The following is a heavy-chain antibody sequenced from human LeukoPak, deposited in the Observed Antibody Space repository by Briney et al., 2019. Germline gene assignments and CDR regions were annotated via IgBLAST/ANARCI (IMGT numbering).Heavy chain of an antibody. CDR2: ISSSSSYI. J-gene: IGHJ4*02. D-gene: IGHD2-2*01. CDR3: AKSSSPQHGYCSSTSCRGDY. Sequence: PGGSLRLSCAASGFTFSSYSMNWVRQAPGKGLEWVSSISSSSSYIYYADSVKGRFTISRDNAKNSLYLQMNSLRAEDTAVYYCAKSSSPQHGYCSSTSCRGDYWGQGTLVTVSS. CDR1: GFTFSSYS. V-gene: IGHV3-21*04.